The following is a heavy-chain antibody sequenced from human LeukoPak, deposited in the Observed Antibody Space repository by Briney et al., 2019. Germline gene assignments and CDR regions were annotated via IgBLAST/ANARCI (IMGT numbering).Heavy chain of an antibody. CDR2: MNPNSGNT. J-gene: IGHJ5*02. CDR1: GGTFSSYA. V-gene: IGHV1-8*03. Sequence: VASVKVSCKASGGTFSSYAINWVRQAAGQGLEWMGWMNPNSGNTGNAQKFQGRVTITRDTSINTAYMELSSLRSDDTAVYYCAATYCSGGSCYGLGGFGFDPWGQGTLVTVSS. D-gene: IGHD2-15*01. CDR3: AATYCSGGSCYGLGGFGFDP.